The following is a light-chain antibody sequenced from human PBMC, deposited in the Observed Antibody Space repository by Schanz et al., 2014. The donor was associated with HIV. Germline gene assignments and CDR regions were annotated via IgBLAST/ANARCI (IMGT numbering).Light chain of an antibody. CDR1: SSNIGSNT. CDR2: SNN. CDR3: SSSSTTTCV. V-gene: IGLV1-44*01. Sequence: QSVLTQPPSASGTPGQRVTISCSGSSSNIGSNTVNWYQHLPGTAPKLLIYSNNQRPSGVPDRFSGSKSGTSASLTISGLQAEDEADYYCSSSSTTTCVFGGGTKLTVL. J-gene: IGLJ3*02.